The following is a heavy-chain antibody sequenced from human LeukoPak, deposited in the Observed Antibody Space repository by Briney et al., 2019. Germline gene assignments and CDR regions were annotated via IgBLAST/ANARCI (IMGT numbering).Heavy chain of an antibody. CDR2: IYYSGIT. J-gene: IGHJ4*02. D-gene: IGHD2/OR15-2a*01. CDR1: GPSMTSCY. CDR3: ARGRGYFDPCDL. V-gene: IGHV4-59*01. Sequence: KSSETLSLTCTVSGPSMTSCYWYWVRKPPGKGLEWIGYIYYSGITNYNPSLTSRVSISVDMSKNQFSLKLTSVTAGDTAVYCWARGRGYFDPCDLRGQGTLVTVSS.